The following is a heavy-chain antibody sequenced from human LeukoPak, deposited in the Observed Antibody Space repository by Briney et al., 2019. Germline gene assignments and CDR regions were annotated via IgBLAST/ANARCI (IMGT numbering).Heavy chain of an antibody. CDR2: IKQDGSEK. V-gene: IGHV3-7*02. Sequence: PGGSLRLSCAASGFTFSGYWMSWVRQAPGKGLEWVANIKQDGSEKYYVDSVKGRFTISRDNAKNSLYLQMNSLRAEDTAVYYCARSFGGHYWGQGTLVTVSS. J-gene: IGHJ4*02. CDR1: GFTFSGYW. CDR3: ARSFGGHY. D-gene: IGHD3-3*01.